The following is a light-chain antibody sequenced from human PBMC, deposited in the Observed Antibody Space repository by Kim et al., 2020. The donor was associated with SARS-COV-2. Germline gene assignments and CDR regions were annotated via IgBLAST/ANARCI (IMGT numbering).Light chain of an antibody. CDR1: QSISSW. V-gene: IGKV1-5*03. Sequence: DIQMTQSPSTLSASVGDRVTITCRANQSISSWLAWYQQKPGKAPKLLIYKASSLESGVPSRFGGSESGTEFTLTISSLQPDDFATYYCQQYNSYPVTFGGGTKVEIK. CDR3: QQYNSYPVT. CDR2: KAS. J-gene: IGKJ4*01.